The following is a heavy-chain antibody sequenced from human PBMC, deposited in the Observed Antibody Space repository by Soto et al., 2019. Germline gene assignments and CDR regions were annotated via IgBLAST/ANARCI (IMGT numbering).Heavy chain of an antibody. D-gene: IGHD4-4*01. Sequence: ETLSLSCPFSGASVSRDSNFWSWIRQPPGKGLEWIGYIYYSGPSRYNPSLESRVTISIDSSKNQVSLTLTSVTAADTAVYYCARGYSHYAHWGRGTLVTVSS. CDR3: ARGYSHYAH. V-gene: IGHV4-61*01. CDR2: IYYSGPS. CDR1: GASVSRDSNF. J-gene: IGHJ4*02.